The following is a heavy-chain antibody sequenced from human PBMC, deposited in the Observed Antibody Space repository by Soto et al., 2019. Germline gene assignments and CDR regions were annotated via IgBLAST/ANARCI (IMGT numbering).Heavy chain of an antibody. D-gene: IGHD3-10*01. J-gene: IGHJ4*02. CDR3: ARDGYDGSGSPYPAY. Sequence: SETLSLTCSVSGGSMSEYFWSWIRQSPGKGREWIGYIYYLGSTDYNPSLKSRVTISVDTSKRQFSLRLTSVTAADTAVYYCARDGYDGSGSPYPAYWGPGXQVTVSS. V-gene: IGHV4-59*01. CDR1: GGSMSEYF. CDR2: IYYLGST.